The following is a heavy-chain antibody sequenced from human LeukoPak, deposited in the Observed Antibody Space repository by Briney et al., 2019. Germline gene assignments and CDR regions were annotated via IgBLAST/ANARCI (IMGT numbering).Heavy chain of an antibody. D-gene: IGHD6-19*01. Sequence: GGSLRLSCAASGFTFSSYSMNWVRQAPGKGLEWVSSISSSSRYIYYADSVKGRFTISRDNAKNSLYLQMNSLRAEDTAVYYCAVGAVAGLFDYWGQGTLVTVSS. V-gene: IGHV3-21*01. CDR1: GFTFSSYS. CDR3: AVGAVAGLFDY. J-gene: IGHJ4*02. CDR2: ISSSSRYI.